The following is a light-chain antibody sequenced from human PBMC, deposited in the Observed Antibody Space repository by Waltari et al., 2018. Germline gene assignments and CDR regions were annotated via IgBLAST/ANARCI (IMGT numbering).Light chain of an antibody. V-gene: IGKV3-15*01. CDR1: QSVGTF. J-gene: IGKJ2*01. CDR3: QQYNAWPPEAYT. Sequence: EVVMTQSPATLSVSPGERAILSCRASQSVGTFLAWYQHKPGQAPRLLISGASTRATGIPARFSGRGSGTEFTLTINGLQSDDFAVYYCQQYNAWPPEAYTFGQGTKLEIK. CDR2: GAS.